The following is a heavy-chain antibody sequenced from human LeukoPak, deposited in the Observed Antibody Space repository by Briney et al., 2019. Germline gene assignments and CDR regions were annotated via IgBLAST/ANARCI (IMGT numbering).Heavy chain of an antibody. J-gene: IGHJ4*02. CDR3: TTGLFSSSWYFDY. D-gene: IGHD6-13*01. CDR2: ISSSGSTI. V-gene: IGHV3-48*03. Sequence: GGSLRLSCAASGFTFSSYEMNWVRQAPGKGLEWVSYISSSGSTIYYADSVKGRFTISRDNAKNSLYLQMNSLKTEDTAVYYCTTGLFSSSWYFDYWGQGTLVTVSS. CDR1: GFTFSSYE.